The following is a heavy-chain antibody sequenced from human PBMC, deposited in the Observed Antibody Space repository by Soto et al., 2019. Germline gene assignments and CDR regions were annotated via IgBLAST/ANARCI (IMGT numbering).Heavy chain of an antibody. Sequence: QVHLVQSGAEVKKPGASVKVSCKGSGYAFTTYGITWVRQAPGQGLEWMGWISAHNGNTNYAQKLQGRVTVTRDTSTSTADMELRSLRSDDTAVYYCARGGYGDYWGEGALVTVSS. D-gene: IGHD1-1*01. CDR3: ARGGYGDY. V-gene: IGHV1-18*01. J-gene: IGHJ4*02. CDR2: ISAHNGNT. CDR1: GYAFTTYG.